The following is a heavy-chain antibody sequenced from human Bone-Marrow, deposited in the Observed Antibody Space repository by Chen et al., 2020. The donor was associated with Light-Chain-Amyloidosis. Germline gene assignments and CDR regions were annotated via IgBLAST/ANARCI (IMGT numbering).Heavy chain of an antibody. CDR2: ISWNSGVK. CDR1: GFTFDDYA. D-gene: IGHD3-10*01. Sequence: EEHLVESGGGLVQPGRSLRLSCEASGFTFDDYAMHWVRQAPGKGLEWVSGISWNSGVKGDVDSVRGRFTISRDGVKNSLYLQMNSLRPEDTALYYCAKDKGGSMGFGMDVWGQGTTVIVSS. V-gene: IGHV3-9*01. CDR3: AKDKGGSMGFGMDV. J-gene: IGHJ6*02.